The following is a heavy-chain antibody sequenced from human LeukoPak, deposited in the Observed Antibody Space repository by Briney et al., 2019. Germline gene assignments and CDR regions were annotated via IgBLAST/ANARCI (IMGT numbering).Heavy chain of an antibody. CDR1: GGSFSGYY. CDR2: INHSGST. V-gene: IGHV4-34*01. J-gene: IGHJ4*02. Sequence: SETLSLTCAVYGGSFSGYYWSWIRQPPGKGLEWIWEINHSGSTNYNPSLKSRVTISVDTSKNQFSLKLSSVTAADTAVYYCARGRAPVLRYFDWLLKEGYYFDYWGQGTLVTVSS. D-gene: IGHD3-9*01. CDR3: ARGRAPVLRYFDWLLKEGYYFDY.